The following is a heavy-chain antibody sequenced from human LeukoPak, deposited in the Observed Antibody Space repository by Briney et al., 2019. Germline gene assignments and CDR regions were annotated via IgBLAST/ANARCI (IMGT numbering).Heavy chain of an antibody. Sequence: PGGSLRLSCAASAFTFSSYSMNWVRQAPGKGLEWVSSISSSSSYIYYADSVKGRFTISRDNAKNSLYLQMNSLRAEDTAVYYCARDFSMIVVDSPPDAFDIWGQGTMVTVSS. CDR3: ARDFSMIVVDSPPDAFDI. J-gene: IGHJ3*02. CDR1: AFTFSSYS. D-gene: IGHD3-22*01. CDR2: ISSSSSYI. V-gene: IGHV3-21*01.